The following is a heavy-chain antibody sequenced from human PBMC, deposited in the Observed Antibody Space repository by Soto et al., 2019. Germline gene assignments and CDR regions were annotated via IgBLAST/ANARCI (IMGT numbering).Heavy chain of an antibody. CDR3: ARSGSVTTQYYHGMDV. D-gene: IGHD4-17*01. V-gene: IGHV1-69*04. CDR1: GGTFNSDV. Sequence: QVQLVQSGAEVKSPGSSVKVSCKASGGTFNSDVINWVRQAPGQGLEWMGRIIPVLERADYAQNFQGRVTITADKSTPTVHMEMSGLRSEDTAVFYCARSGSVTTQYYHGMDVWGQGTTVTVSS. J-gene: IGHJ6*02. CDR2: IIPVLERA.